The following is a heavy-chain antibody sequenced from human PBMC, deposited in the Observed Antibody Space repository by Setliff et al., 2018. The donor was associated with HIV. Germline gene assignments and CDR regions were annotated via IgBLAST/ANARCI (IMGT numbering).Heavy chain of an antibody. CDR1: GGSLGGYY. D-gene: IGHD3-10*01. J-gene: IGHJ5*02. V-gene: IGHV4-4*07. Sequence: SETLSLTCTVSGGSLGGYYWSWIRQPAGKRLEWIGRIFASGTTNYNPSLKSHVSMSIDTSKDQFSLNLNSVTAADTAVYFCARDRSNYGSGSSAYNWFDPWGRGTLVTVSS. CDR3: ARDRSNYGSGSSAYNWFDP. CDR2: IFASGTT.